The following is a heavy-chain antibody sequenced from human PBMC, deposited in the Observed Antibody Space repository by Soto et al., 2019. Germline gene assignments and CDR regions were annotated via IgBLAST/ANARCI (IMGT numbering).Heavy chain of an antibody. CDR3: ASYPRASYYYYYMDV. J-gene: IGHJ6*03. V-gene: IGHV4-39*01. CDR1: GGSISSSSYY. CDR2: IYYSGST. Sequence: QLQLRESGPGLVKPSETLSLTCTVSGGSISSSSYYWGWIRQPPGKGLEWIGSIYYSGSTYYNPSLKSRVTISVDTSKNQFSLKLSSVTAADTAVYYCASYPRASYYYYYMDVWGKGTTVTVSS.